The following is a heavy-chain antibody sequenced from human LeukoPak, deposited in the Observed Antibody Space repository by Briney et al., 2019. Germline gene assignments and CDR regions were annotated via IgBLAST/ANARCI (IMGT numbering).Heavy chain of an antibody. J-gene: IGHJ4*02. D-gene: IGHD6-19*01. Sequence: SETLSLTCTVSGGSISSSSYYWGWVRQPPGKGLEWIGSIYYSGSTYYNPSLKSRVTISVDTSKNQFSLKLSSVTAADTAVYYCARVVAVAGQPFDYWGRGTLVTVSS. CDR2: IYYSGST. V-gene: IGHV4-39*07. CDR1: GGSISSSSYY. CDR3: ARVVAVAGQPFDY.